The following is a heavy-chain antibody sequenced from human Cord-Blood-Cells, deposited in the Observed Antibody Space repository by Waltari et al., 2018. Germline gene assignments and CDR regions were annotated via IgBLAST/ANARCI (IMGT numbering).Heavy chain of an antibody. CDR3: AKVKRQLVHY. D-gene: IGHD6-6*01. J-gene: IGHJ4*02. Sequence: EVQLLESGGGLVQPGGSLSLSCAASGFTFRSYAMSRVRQAPGKGLEWVSAISGSGGSTYYADSVKGRFTISRDNSKNTLYLQMNSLRAEDTAVYYCAKVKRQLVHYWGQGTLVTVSS. V-gene: IGHV3-23*01. CDR2: ISGSGGST. CDR1: GFTFRSYA.